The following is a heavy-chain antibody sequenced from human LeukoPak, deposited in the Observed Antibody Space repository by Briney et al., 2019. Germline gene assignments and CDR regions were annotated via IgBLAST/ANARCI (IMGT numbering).Heavy chain of an antibody. V-gene: IGHV4-34*01. J-gene: IGHJ4*02. CDR1: GGSFSGYY. D-gene: IGHD6-13*01. Sequence: SETLSLTCAVYGGSFSGYYWSWIRQPPGKGLEWIGEINHSGSTNYNPSLKSRVTISVDTSKNQFSLKLSSVTAADTAVYYCARDSAAGFDYWGQGTLVTVSS. CDR3: ARDSAAGFDY. CDR2: INHSGST.